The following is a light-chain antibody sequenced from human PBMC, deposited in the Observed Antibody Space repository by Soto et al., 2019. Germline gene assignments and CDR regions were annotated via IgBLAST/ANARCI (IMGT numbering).Light chain of an antibody. J-gene: IGKJ1*01. V-gene: IGKV1-5*03. CDR2: KAS. Sequence: DIQMTQSPSTLSGSVGDRVTITCRASQTISSWLAWYQQKPGKAHKLLIYKASTLKSGVPSRFSGSGSGTEVTLTISSLQPDDFATYYGQHYKSYSEAFGQGTKVELK. CDR1: QTISSW. CDR3: QHYKSYSEA.